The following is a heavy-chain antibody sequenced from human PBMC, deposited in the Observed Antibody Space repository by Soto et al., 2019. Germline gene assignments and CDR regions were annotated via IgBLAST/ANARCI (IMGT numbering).Heavy chain of an antibody. CDR3: ARGSSSSEDAFDI. Sequence: GESLKISCKGSGYSFTSYWIGWVRQMPGKGLEWLGIFYPGDPDTRYSPSFQGQVTISADKSISTAYLQWSSLKASDTAMYYCARGSSSSEDAFDIWGQGTMVTVSS. D-gene: IGHD6-6*01. CDR1: GYSFTSYW. V-gene: IGHV5-51*01. CDR2: FYPGDPDT. J-gene: IGHJ3*02.